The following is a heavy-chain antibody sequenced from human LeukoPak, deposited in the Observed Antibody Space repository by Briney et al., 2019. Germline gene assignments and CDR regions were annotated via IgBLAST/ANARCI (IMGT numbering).Heavy chain of an antibody. CDR1: GGSISSNY. J-gene: IGHJ3*01. D-gene: IGHD4-17*01. CDR3: ARYGDYESDDAFAF. Sequence: PSETLSLTCTVSGGSISSNYWSWIRQPPGTGLEWIGYVFYTGSTTYSPSLKSRVTISIDTSRKKFSLNLNSVTAADTAVYYCARYGDYESDDAFAFWGQGTMVTVSS. V-gene: IGHV4-59*01. CDR2: VFYTGST.